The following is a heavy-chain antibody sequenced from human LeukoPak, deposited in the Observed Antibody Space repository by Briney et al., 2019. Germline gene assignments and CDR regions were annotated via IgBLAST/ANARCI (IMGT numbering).Heavy chain of an antibody. CDR1: GGSFSDYS. D-gene: IGHD5-12*01. V-gene: IGHV1-69*06. J-gene: IGHJ5*02. Sequence: ASVKVSCKASGGSFSDYSISWVRQAPGQGLKWMGGIIAILDAAHYAQKFQGRFTITADKSTTTVYMELSSLRSDDTAVYYCVRSGYDYDWFDPWGQGTLVTVSS. CDR3: VRSGYDYDWFDP. CDR2: IIAILDAA.